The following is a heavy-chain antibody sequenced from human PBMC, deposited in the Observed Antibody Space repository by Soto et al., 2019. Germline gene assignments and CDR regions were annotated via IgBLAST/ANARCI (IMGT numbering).Heavy chain of an antibody. CDR1: GGSVSSNIYY. V-gene: IGHV4-31*03. CDR3: ARGYDYDSGGYLFDY. J-gene: IGHJ4*02. CDR2: IYYSGST. Sequence: PSETLSLTCSVSGGSVSSNIYYWTWIRQHPGKGPEWIGHIYYSGSTYYNPSLKGRVTISLDTSKNQFSLKLTSVSAADTAVYYCARGYDYDSGGYLFDYWGQGTLVTVSS. D-gene: IGHD3-22*01.